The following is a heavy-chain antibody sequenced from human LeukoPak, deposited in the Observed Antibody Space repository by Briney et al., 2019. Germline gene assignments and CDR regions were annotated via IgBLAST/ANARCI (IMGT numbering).Heavy chain of an antibody. CDR3: AKIATIVVVVAATD. J-gene: IGHJ4*02. D-gene: IGHD2-15*01. CDR1: GFTFSSYS. V-gene: IGHV3-48*01. Sequence: GGSLRLSCAASGFTFSSYSMNWVRQAPGKGLEWVSYISSPGTTIHYADSVKGRFTISRDNSKNTLYLQMNSLRAEDTAVYYCAKIATIVVVVAATDWGQGTLVTVSS. CDR2: ISSPGTTI.